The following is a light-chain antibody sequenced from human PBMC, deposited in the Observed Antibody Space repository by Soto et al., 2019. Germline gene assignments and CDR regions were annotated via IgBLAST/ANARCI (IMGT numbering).Light chain of an antibody. CDR2: AAS. CDR1: QSISTY. V-gene: IGKV1-39*01. Sequence: DIQMTESPSSLSASVGDRVTLTCLARQSISTYLNWYQQKPGQAPKLLIYAASSLHTGVPSRFSGSGSGTDFTLTITSLQPEDFATYYCQQSDSRRWTFGPGTKVDI. J-gene: IGKJ1*01. CDR3: QQSDSRRWT.